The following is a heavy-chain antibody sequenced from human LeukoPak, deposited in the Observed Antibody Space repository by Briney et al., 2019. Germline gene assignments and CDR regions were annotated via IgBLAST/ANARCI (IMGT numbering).Heavy chain of an antibody. CDR1: GFTFGSYS. CDR2: IGSSSSYI. V-gene: IGHV3-21*01. J-gene: IGHJ4*02. Sequence: PGGSLRLSCAASGFTFGSYSMNWVRQAPGKGLEWVSSIGSSSSYIYYADSVKGRFTISRDNAKKSLYLQMNSPRADDTAVYYCARVMAPDVMPPTIFDHWGQGTLVTVSS. CDR3: ARVMAPDVMPPTIFDH. D-gene: IGHD2-2*01.